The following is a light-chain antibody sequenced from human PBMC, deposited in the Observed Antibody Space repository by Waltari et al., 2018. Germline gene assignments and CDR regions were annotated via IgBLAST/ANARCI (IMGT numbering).Light chain of an antibody. V-gene: IGKV4-1*01. CDR2: WAS. J-gene: IGKJ1*01. CDR1: QSVLYSSNNNNY. CDR3: QQYYTTPRT. Sequence: DIVMTQSPDSLAASLGERATINCKSSQSVLYSSNNNNYLAWYRQKPGQPPKLLFYWASTRASGVPDRFSGSGSGTDFTLTISSLQAEDVAVYYCQQYYTTPRTFGQGTTVEIK.